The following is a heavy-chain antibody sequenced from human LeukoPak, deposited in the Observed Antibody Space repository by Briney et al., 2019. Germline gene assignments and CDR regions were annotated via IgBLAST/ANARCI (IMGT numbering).Heavy chain of an antibody. CDR1: GFSLSSYG. CDR2: IWYDGSKK. Sequence: GGSLSLSCGASGFSLSSYGTRWVSQAPGKGLEWVAVIWYDGSKKDYADSVKGRFTISRDNSKNTLYLQMNSQRAEATAVYYCARVILDWANCFYSSDYFYYYVRGVGVRGGTVTVSS. D-gene: IGHD3-22*01. J-gene: IGHJ6*02. CDR3: ARVILDWANCFYSSDYFYYYVRGV. V-gene: IGHV3-33*01.